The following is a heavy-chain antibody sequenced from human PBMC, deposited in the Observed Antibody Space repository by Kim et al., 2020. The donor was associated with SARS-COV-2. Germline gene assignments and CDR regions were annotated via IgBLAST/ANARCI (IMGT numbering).Heavy chain of an antibody. CDR3: ARLRLEGAITMGPYGMDV. CDR1: GGSISSSSYY. J-gene: IGHJ6*02. CDR2: IYYSGST. Sequence: SETLSLTCTVSGGSISSSSYYWGWIRQPPGKGLEWIGSIYYSGSTYYNPSLKSRVTISVDTSKNQFSLKLSSVTAADTAVYYCARLRLEGAITMGPYGMDVWGQGTTVTVSS. D-gene: IGHD3-10*01. V-gene: IGHV4-39*01.